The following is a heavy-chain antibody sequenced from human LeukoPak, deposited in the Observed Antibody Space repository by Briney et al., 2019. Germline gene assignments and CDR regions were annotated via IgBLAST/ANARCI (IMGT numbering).Heavy chain of an antibody. V-gene: IGHV4-59*01. CDR1: GGSISSYY. D-gene: IGHD2/OR15-2a*01. CDR2: IYYSGST. J-gene: IGHJ4*02. Sequence: PSETLSLTCTVSGGSISSYYRSWIRQPPGKGLEYIGYIYYSGSTNYNPSLKSRVTMSLDTSTNQFSLKLRSVTAADTAVYYCARVPPFVYYFDYWGQGSLVTVSS. CDR3: ARVPPFVYYFDY.